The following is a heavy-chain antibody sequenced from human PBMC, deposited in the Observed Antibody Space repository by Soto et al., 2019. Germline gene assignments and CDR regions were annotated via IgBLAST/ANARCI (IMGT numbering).Heavy chain of an antibody. CDR2: ISSSGSTI. Sequence: AGGSLRLSCAASGFTFSDYYMSWIRQAPGKGLEWVSYISSSGSTIYYADSVKGRFTISRDNAKNSLYLQMNSLRAEDTAVYYCARDPKTSGGQHWAFNYFDSWGQGTLVTVSS. CDR1: GFTFSDYY. J-gene: IGHJ4*02. D-gene: IGHD7-27*01. V-gene: IGHV3-11*01. CDR3: ARDPKTSGGQHWAFNYFDS.